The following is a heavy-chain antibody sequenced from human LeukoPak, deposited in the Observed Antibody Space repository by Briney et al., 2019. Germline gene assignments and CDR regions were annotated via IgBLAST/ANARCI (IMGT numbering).Heavy chain of an antibody. V-gene: IGHV3-23*01. CDR1: GFTFSSYG. J-gene: IGHJ5*02. CDR3: ARATAFQFMGTYVS. D-gene: IGHD1-7*01. CDR2: ISGSGGST. Sequence: GGSLRLSCAASGFTFSSYGMSWVRQAPGKGLEWVSAISGSGGSTYCADSVKGRFTISRDNARNTVYLQMNSLRAEDTAVYFCARATAFQFMGTYVSWGQGTLVTVSS.